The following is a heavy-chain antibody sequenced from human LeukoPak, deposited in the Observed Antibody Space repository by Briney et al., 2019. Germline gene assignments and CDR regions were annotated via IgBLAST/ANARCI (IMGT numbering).Heavy chain of an antibody. D-gene: IGHD6-19*01. J-gene: IGHJ4*02. V-gene: IGHV1-18*01. CDR3: ARGGNAWFFDD. Sequence: ASVMVSCKASGYSFTNYGISWVRQAPGQGLEWVGWVNGHNGNTNYAQKVQDRVTMTTDTSTSTAYMELRSVRSDDTAVYYCARGGNAWFFDDWGQGTLVTVSA. CDR2: VNGHNGNT. CDR1: GYSFTNYG.